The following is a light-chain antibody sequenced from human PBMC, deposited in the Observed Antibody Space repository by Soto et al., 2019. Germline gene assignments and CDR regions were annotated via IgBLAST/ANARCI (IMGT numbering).Light chain of an antibody. V-gene: IGLV7-46*01. Sequence: QAVVTQEPSLTVSPGGTVTLTCGSSTGAVTSGHYPYWIQQKPGQVPRTLIFDTSIRHSWTPARFSGSLLGGQAALTLSGAQPEDEAEYYCLLTDPGGRIFGGGTQLTVL. CDR2: DTS. CDR1: TGAVTSGHY. CDR3: LLTDPGGRI. J-gene: IGLJ2*01.